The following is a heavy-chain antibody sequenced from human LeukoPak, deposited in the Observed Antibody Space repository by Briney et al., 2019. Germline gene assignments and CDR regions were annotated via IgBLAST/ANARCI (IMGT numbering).Heavy chain of an antibody. CDR1: GGSISSSSYY. V-gene: IGHV4-39*07. CDR3: ARGGGYSYGLPGY. D-gene: IGHD5-18*01. Sequence: SETLSLTCTVSGGSISSSSYYWGWIRQPPGKGLEWIGSIYYSGSTYYNPSLKSRVTISVDTSKNQFSLKLSSVTAADTAVYYCARGGGYSYGLPGYWGQGTLVTVSS. CDR2: IYYSGST. J-gene: IGHJ4*02.